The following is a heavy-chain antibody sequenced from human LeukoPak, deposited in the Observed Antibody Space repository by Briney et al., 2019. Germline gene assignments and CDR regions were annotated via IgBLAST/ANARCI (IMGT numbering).Heavy chain of an antibody. CDR2: IIPILGIA. D-gene: IGHD3-22*01. V-gene: IGHV1-69*04. Sequence: GASVKVSCKASGGTLSSYAISWVRQAPGQGLEWMGRIIPILGIANYAQKFQGRVTITADKSTSTAYMELSSLRSEDTAVYYCARDPPAIYYYDSSGYQSYFDYWGQGTLVTVSS. CDR1: GGTLSSYA. CDR3: ARDPPAIYYYDSSGYQSYFDY. J-gene: IGHJ4*02.